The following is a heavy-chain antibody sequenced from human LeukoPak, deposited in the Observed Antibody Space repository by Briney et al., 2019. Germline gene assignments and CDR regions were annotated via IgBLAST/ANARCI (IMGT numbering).Heavy chain of an antibody. CDR2: IYYSGST. V-gene: IGHV4-59*08. CDR3: ARHPIVAKIPYYFDY. D-gene: IGHD5-12*01. J-gene: IGHJ4*02. CDR1: GGSISSYY. Sequence: SSETLSLTCTVSGGSISSYYWSWIRQPPGKGLEWIGYIYYSGSTNYNPSLKSRVTISVDTSKNQFSLKLSSVTAADTAVYYCARHPIVAKIPYYFDYWGQGTLVTVSS.